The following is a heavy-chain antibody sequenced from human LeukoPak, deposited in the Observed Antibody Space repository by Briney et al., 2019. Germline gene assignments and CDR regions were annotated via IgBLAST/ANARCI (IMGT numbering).Heavy chain of an antibody. D-gene: IGHD5-24*01. V-gene: IGHV3-7*01. CDR2: INQDGREK. Sequence: GGSLRLSCAASGFSFSSHWMSWVRRAPGKGLEWVANINQDGREKQYVDSVKGRFTISRDNAKNSLYLQMNSLRAEDMAVYYCARDGVRDGLYFDYWGQGTLVTVSS. J-gene: IGHJ4*02. CDR1: GFSFSSHW. CDR3: ARDGVRDGLYFDY.